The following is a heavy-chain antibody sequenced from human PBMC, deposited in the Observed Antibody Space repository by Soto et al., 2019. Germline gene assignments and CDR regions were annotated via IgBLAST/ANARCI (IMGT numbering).Heavy chain of an antibody. CDR1: GGTFSSYA. D-gene: IGHD2-15*01. CDR2: IIPIFGTA. J-gene: IGHJ4*02. CDR3: ARKEGRDGSRHSFAD. Sequence: GYSVKVSCKASGGTFSSYAISWVRQAPGQGLEWMGGIIPIFGTANYAQKFQGRVTITADKSTTTAYMKLSSLRSEDMAVYYCARKEGRDGSRHSFADWSQGLLVYVA. V-gene: IGHV1-69*06.